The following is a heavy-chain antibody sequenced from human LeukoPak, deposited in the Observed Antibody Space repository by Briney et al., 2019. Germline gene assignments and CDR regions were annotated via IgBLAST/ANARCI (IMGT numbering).Heavy chain of an antibody. CDR3: ARENWFDS. J-gene: IGHJ5*01. CDR2: IKHDGSEK. Sequence: PGGSLRLSCAASGFTFSSYWMSWVRQAPGKGLEWVANIKHDGSEKYYVASVKGRFTISKDNAKNSLFLQMNNLRAEDTAIYYCARENWFDSWGQGTLVTVSS. CDR1: GFTFSSYW. V-gene: IGHV3-7*01.